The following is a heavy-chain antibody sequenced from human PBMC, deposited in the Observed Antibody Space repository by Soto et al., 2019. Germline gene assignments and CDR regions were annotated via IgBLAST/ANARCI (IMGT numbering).Heavy chain of an antibody. D-gene: IGHD2-2*01. CDR3: ARLHCDSPNCVPLDP. J-gene: IGHJ5*02. V-gene: IGHV4-39*01. CDR1: GGSISDDTYY. CDR2: IYYSGTS. Sequence: QLPLQESGPGLVKPSETLSLTCTVSGGSISDDTYYWGWIRQRPGKGLEWIGSIYYSGTSSYNPSLKSRVTMSVDTSKKQLSLRLSSVTAADTAVYYCARLHCDSPNCVPLDPWGQGTLVIVSS.